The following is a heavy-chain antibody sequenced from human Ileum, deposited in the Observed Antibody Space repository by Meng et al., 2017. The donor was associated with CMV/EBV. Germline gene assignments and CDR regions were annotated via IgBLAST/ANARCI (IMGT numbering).Heavy chain of an antibody. CDR1: VGSFSSYY. J-gene: IGHJ5*02. Sequence: TVSVGSFSSYYWSWIRQPPGKGLEWIGYIYYSGSTNYHPSLKSRVTISVDTSKNQFSLKLSSVTAADTAVYYCARASMAGYFGWFDPWGQGTLVTVSS. CDR3: ARASMAGYFGWFDP. CDR2: IYYSGST. D-gene: IGHD2/OR15-2a*01. V-gene: IGHV4-59*01.